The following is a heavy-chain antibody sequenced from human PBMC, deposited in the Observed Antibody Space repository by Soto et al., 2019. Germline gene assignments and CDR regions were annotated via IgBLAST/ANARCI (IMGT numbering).Heavy chain of an antibody. J-gene: IGHJ4*02. CDR2: IYWDGDK. CDR1: GFSLITSGAG. D-gene: IGHD5-18*01. V-gene: IGHV2-5*02. Sequence: QITLEESGPTLLKPTQSLTLTCTFSGFSLITSGAGVGWIRQPPGKALEWLALIYWDGDKRYSPSLKSRLTITKDTSKVQVVLTMTNMDPVDTATYYCAHRTAMVPVGPDIFDYWGQGTLVTVSS. CDR3: AHRTAMVPVGPDIFDY.